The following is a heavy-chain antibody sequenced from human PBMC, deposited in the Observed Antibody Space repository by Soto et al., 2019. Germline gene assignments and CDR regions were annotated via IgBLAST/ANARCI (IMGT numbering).Heavy chain of an antibody. Sequence: QVQLVQSGAEVKKPGASVKVSCKASGYTFTSYDMHWVRQAPGQGLEWMGIINPSGGSTSYAQKFQGRVTMTRDTSTSTVYMELSSLRSEDTAVYYCARGDYYDSSGYPPLYYFDYWGQGTLVTVSS. J-gene: IGHJ4*02. V-gene: IGHV1-46*01. CDR1: GYTFTSYD. CDR2: INPSGGST. CDR3: ARGDYYDSSGYPPLYYFDY. D-gene: IGHD3-22*01.